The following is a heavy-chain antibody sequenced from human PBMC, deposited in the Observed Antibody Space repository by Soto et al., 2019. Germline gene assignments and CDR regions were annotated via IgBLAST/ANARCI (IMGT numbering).Heavy chain of an antibody. Sequence: QLQLQESGPGLVKPSETLSLTCTVSGGSISSSSYYWGWVRQPPGKGLEWIGSIYYSGNTYYNPPLKGRVTISVVTSKNQFSLKPSAVTAADTAVYYCATHLGGGYYVPFDYWDQGTLVTVSS. D-gene: IGHD3-22*01. V-gene: IGHV4-39*01. CDR3: ATHLGGGYYVPFDY. J-gene: IGHJ4*02. CDR1: GGSISSSSYY. CDR2: IYYSGNT.